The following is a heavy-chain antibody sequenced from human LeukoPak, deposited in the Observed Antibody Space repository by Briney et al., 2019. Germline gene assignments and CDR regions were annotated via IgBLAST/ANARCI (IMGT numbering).Heavy chain of an antibody. V-gene: IGHV1-2*02. D-gene: IGHD6-19*01. J-gene: IGHJ4*02. CDR1: GYTFTGYY. CDR3: ARKAVAGDLFDY. Sequence: ASVKVSCKASGYTFTGYYMHWVRQAPGQGLEWMGWINPNSGGTDYAQKIQGRVTMTRDTSISTAYMALSRLRSDDTAVYYCARKAVAGDLFDYWGQGTLVTVPS. CDR2: INPNSGGT.